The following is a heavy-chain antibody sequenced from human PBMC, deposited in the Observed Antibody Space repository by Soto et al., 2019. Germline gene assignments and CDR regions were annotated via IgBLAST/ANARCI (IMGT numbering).Heavy chain of an antibody. CDR1: GLTFSDYY. CDR3: ARVGWELTFDY. Sequence: LRLSCAASGLTFSDYYMSWIRQAPGKGLEWVSYISSSNSDTYYADSVKGRSEISRDNAKTSMFLQLHSLRAEDTAIYYCARVGWELTFDYWGQGAQVTVS. V-gene: IGHV3-11*06. CDR2: ISSSNSDT. D-gene: IGHD1-7*01. J-gene: IGHJ4*02.